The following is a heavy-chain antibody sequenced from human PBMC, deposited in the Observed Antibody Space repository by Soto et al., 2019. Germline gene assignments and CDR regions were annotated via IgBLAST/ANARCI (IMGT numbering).Heavy chain of an antibody. CDR1: GFTFRTFA. CDR2: ISNDGSNK. D-gene: IGHD1-26*01. CDR3: ARDKKPFKWSPSILKSYYYGMDV. Sequence: QVQLVESGGRVVQPGRSLRLSCAASGFTFRTFAMHWVRQAPGKGLEWVAVISNDGSNKYFLDSVKGRFTVSRDNSNNTLYLQMDSLRAEDTAVYYCARDKKPFKWSPSILKSYYYGMDVWGQGTTVTVSS. J-gene: IGHJ6*02. V-gene: IGHV3-30-3*01.